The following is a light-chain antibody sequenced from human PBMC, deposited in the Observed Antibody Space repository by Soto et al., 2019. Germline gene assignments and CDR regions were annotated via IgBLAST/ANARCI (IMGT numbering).Light chain of an antibody. J-gene: IGKJ4*01. CDR3: QQLNSYPFT. CDR2: AAS. Sequence: IQLTQSPSSLSASVGDRVTITCRASQGIRSFLAWYQQKPGKAPKLLIFAASTLQSGVPSRFSGSGSWTDFTLTISSLQPEDFASYYFQQLNSYPFTFGGGTKVEIK. V-gene: IGKV1-9*01. CDR1: QGIRSF.